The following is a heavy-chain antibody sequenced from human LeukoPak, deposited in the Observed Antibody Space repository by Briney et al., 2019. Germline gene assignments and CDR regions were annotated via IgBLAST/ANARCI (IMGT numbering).Heavy chain of an antibody. CDR3: ARGVREAAADYFDS. J-gene: IGHJ4*02. V-gene: IGHV1-69*04. Sequence: SVKVSCKASGGTFSSYAISWVRQAPGQGLEWMGRIIPILGIANYAQKFQGRVTITADKSMSTAYMELSSLRSEDTAVYYCARGVREAAADYFDSWGQGTLVTVSS. D-gene: IGHD6-13*01. CDR2: IIPILGIA. CDR1: GGTFSSYA.